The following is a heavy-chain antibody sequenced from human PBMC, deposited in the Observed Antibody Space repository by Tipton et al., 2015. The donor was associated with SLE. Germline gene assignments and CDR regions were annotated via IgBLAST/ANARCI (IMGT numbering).Heavy chain of an antibody. J-gene: IGHJ3*02. Sequence: TLSLTCNVSGVSFSSSYWRWIRQPAGKGLEWIGRIYTSGATDDNPSLKSRVTMSVDMSKNQIFLKMTSVTAADSAVYFCARVWLNNAFDIWGQGTRVTVSS. V-gene: IGHV4-4*07. CDR1: GVSFSSSY. D-gene: IGHD2/OR15-2a*01. CDR3: ARVWLNNAFDI. CDR2: IYTSGAT.